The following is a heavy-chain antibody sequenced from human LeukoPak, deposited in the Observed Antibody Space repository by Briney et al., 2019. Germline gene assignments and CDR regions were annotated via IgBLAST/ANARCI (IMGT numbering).Heavy chain of an antibody. D-gene: IGHD2-8*01. V-gene: IGHV4/OR15-8*03. Sequence: GSLRLSCVASGFTFSSHRMSWVRQTPGKGLEWIGESHQTGSTNYNPSLKSRVTISVDKSKNQFSLDFNSVTAADTAIYYCATNGYYCIDVWGKGTTVTVSS. CDR3: ATNGYYCIDV. CDR2: SHQTGST. CDR1: GFTFSSHR. J-gene: IGHJ6*03.